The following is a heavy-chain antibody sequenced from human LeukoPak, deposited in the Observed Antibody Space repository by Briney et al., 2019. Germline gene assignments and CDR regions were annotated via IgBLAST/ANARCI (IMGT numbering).Heavy chain of an antibody. CDR3: ARRHSGRYCGKHWFDP. J-gene: IGHJ5*02. CDR1: GVSVSSITYS. CDR2: SYSSGYT. Sequence: PSETLSLTCTVSGVSVSSITYSWGWIRQPPGKGLEWVGSSYSSGYTDYTPSRQISVSIFVATSTDQLSLNLSSVAAADTAVYYCARRHSGRYCGKHWFDPWREGTMVSVSS. V-gene: IGHV4-39*01. D-gene: IGHD1-26*01.